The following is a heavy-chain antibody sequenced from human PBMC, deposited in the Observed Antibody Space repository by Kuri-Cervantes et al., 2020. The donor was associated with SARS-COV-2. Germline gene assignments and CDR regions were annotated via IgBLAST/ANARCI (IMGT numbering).Heavy chain of an antibody. CDR1: GGSIRSSNYY. CDR3: ARQHLGYYMDV. CDR2: IYYSGST. J-gene: IGHJ6*03. V-gene: IGHV4-39*01. Sequence: SETLSLTCTVSGGSIRSSNYYWGWIRQPPGKGLEWIGSIYYSGSTHYNPSLKSRVSISVDTSRNQFSLKVSSVTAADTAVYSCARQHLGYYMDVWGKGTTVTVSS.